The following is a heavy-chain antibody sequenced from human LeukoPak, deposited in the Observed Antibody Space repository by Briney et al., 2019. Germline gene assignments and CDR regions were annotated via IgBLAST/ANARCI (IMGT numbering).Heavy chain of an antibody. Sequence: GESLRISCKSSGSSFASYWIGWVRQMPGKGLEWMGIIYPGDSDTRYNPSFQGQVTISADKSISTAYLQWSSLKASDTAMYYCARHWGPYYMDVWGKGTTVTGSS. CDR3: ARHWGPYYMDV. V-gene: IGHV5-51*01. J-gene: IGHJ6*03. CDR2: IYPGDSDT. D-gene: IGHD3-16*01. CDR1: GSSFASYW.